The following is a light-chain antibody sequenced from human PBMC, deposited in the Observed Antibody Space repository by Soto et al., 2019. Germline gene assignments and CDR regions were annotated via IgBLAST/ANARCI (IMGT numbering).Light chain of an antibody. CDR3: QQRSSWLIT. CDR1: QSVSNF. J-gene: IGKJ5*01. CDR2: DAS. Sequence: EIVLTQSPATLSLSPGESATLSCRASQSVSNFLAWYQQKPGQAPRLLIYDASNRAAGIPARFSGSGSGTDFTLTISSLEPEDFAVYYCQQRSSWLITFGQGTRLEIK. V-gene: IGKV3-11*01.